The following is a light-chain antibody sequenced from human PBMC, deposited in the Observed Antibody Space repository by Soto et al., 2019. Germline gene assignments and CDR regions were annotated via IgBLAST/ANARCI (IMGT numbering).Light chain of an antibody. CDR1: QPVNSGY. J-gene: IGKJ1*01. V-gene: IGKV3-20*01. Sequence: IVLTQSPGTLSLSPGEGATLSCRASQPVNSGYLAWYQQKPGQAPRLLMYGVSTRDTGIPDRFSGSGAGTDFTLTISRLEPXXFAVYYCQVYGSSPKTFGQGTKVEFK. CDR3: QVYGSSPKT. CDR2: GVS.